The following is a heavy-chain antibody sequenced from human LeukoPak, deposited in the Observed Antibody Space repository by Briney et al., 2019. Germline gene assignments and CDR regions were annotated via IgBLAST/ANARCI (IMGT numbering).Heavy chain of an antibody. J-gene: IGHJ3*02. CDR3: ARVVLLWFGELLSTAGAFDI. Sequence: ASVKVSCKASGYTFTSYGISWVRQAPGQGLEWMGWISAYNGNTNYAQKLQGRVTMTTDTSTSTDYMELRSLRSDDTAVYYCARVVLLWFGELLSTAGAFDIWGQGTMVTVSS. D-gene: IGHD3-10*01. V-gene: IGHV1-18*01. CDR2: ISAYNGNT. CDR1: GYTFTSYG.